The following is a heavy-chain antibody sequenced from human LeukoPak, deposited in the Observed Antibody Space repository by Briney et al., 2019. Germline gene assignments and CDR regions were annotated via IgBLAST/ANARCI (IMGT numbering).Heavy chain of an antibody. CDR3: AKEGGSAILSYYGMDV. Sequence: GGSLRLSCAPSGLTLSSYGMHWVRHSPGKGLEWVADISYEGSNKYYADSVKGRFTISRDNSKNTLYLQMNSLRAEDTAVYYCAKEGGSAILSYYGMDVWGKGTPVTVSS. J-gene: IGHJ6*04. V-gene: IGHV3-30*18. CDR2: ISYEGSNK. CDR1: GLTLSSYG.